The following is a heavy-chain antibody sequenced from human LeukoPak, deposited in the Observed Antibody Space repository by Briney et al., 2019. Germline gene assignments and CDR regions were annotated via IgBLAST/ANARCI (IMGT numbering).Heavy chain of an antibody. CDR1: GYTFTSYY. D-gene: IGHD3-22*01. J-gene: IGHJ4*02. V-gene: IGHV1-46*01. CDR2: INPSGGST. CDR3: ARGSINYNSGGYYDNPPLDY. Sequence: ASVKVSCKASGYTFTSYYMNWVRQAPGQGLEWMGRINPSGGSTNYAQKFQGRVTVTRDTSTSTVYMELSSLRSEDTAVYYCARGSINYNSGGYYDNPPLDYWGPGTLVTVSS.